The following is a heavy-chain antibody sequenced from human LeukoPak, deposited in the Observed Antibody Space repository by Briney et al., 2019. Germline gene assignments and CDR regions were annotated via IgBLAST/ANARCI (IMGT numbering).Heavy chain of an antibody. J-gene: IGHJ6*02. D-gene: IGHD2-2*01. CDR3: ARWGGVVVPAANYYYGMDV. CDR2: MNPNSGNT. CDR1: GCTFTSYD. V-gene: IGHV1-8*01. Sequence: ASVKVSCKASGCTFTSYDINWVRQATGHGLEWMGWMNPNSGNTGYAQKFQGRVTITRNTSISTAYMELSSLRSEDTAVYYCARWGGVVVPAANYYYGMDVWGQGTTVTVSS.